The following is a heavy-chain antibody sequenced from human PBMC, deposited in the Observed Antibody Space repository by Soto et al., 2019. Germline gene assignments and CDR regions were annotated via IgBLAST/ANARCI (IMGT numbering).Heavy chain of an antibody. CDR3: ASRVLCDMDV. CDR1: GDTFTTNY. V-gene: IGHV1-46*01. Sequence: QEQLVQSGAEVKEPGASLKVSCKASGDTFTTNYLHWVRQAPGQGLEWMGRINPNNGATLYAQEFQGRLILTAETYTSTVYMDLQSVKSEDSAVYYCASRVLCDMDVWGQGTTVTVSS. J-gene: IGHJ6*02. CDR2: INPNNGAT. D-gene: IGHD2-21*01.